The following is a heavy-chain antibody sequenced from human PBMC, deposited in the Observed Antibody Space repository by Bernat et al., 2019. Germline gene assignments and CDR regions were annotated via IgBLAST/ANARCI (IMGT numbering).Heavy chain of an antibody. CDR3: ARQAYYDFWSGYYGDYYYGMDV. V-gene: IGHV4-39*01. D-gene: IGHD3-3*01. CDR2: IYYSGST. J-gene: IGHJ6*02. CDR1: GGSISSSSYY. Sequence: QLQLQESGPGLVKPSETLSLTCTVSGGSISSSSYYWGWIRQPPGKGLEWIGSIYYSGSTYYNPSLKSRVTISVDTSKNQFSLKLSSVTAADTAVYYCARQAYYDFWSGYYGDYYYGMDVWGQVTTVTVSS.